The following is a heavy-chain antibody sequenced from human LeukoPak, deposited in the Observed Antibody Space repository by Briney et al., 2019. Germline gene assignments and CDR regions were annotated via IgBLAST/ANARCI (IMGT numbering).Heavy chain of an antibody. D-gene: IGHD3-10*01. J-gene: IGHJ6*03. CDR1: GGSISSSNW. V-gene: IGHV4-4*02. CDR2: INHGGST. CDR3: ARGGGNYYMDV. Sequence: SGTLSLTCAVSGGSISSSNWWSWVRQAPGRGLEWIGEINHGGSTNYNPSLKSRVTISVDTSKNQFSLKLNSVTAADTAVYYCARGGGNYYMDVWDKGTTVTVS.